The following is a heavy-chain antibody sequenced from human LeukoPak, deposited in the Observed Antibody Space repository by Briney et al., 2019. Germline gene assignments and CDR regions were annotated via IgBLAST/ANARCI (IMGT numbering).Heavy chain of an antibody. CDR3: AKEPWDYGGNSVFDY. Sequence: EGSLRLSCAASGFTFSSYAMSWVRQAPGKGLEWVSAISGSGGSTYYADSVKGRFTISRDNSKNTLYLQMNSLRAEDTAEYYCAKEPWDYGGNSVFDYWGQGTLVTVSS. J-gene: IGHJ4*02. D-gene: IGHD4-23*01. CDR2: ISGSGGST. CDR1: GFTFSSYA. V-gene: IGHV3-23*01.